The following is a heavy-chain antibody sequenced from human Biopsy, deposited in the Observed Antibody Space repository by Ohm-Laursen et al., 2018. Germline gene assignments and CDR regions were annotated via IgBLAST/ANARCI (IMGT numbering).Heavy chain of an antibody. CDR2: IFYSGII. J-gene: IGHJ5*02. CDR1: GGSVSSNTNY. Sequence: SDTLSLTCTVSGGSVSSNTNYWAWIRQPPGKGLEWIGSIFYSGIIYYNPSLKSRVSISVDTSKNQFSLNLNSVTAADTAVYYCARHPTGFWFDPWGQGTLVTVSS. V-gene: IGHV4-39*01. CDR3: ARHPTGFWFDP.